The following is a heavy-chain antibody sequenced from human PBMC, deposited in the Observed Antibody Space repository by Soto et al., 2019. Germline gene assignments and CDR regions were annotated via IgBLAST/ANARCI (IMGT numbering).Heavy chain of an antibody. V-gene: IGHV4-4*02. CDR1: GDSVSSPYY. Sequence: QVQLQESGPGLVKPSGTLSLTCAVSGDSVSSPYYWCCVRQPPGKGLEWIGEVFHTGTTSYNPSLRIRVTISMDKSNNQFSLDLSSVTAADTAVYYCARSAGWYAVHSWGPGTLVIVSS. J-gene: IGHJ4*02. D-gene: IGHD6-19*01. CDR2: VFHTGTT. CDR3: ARSAGWYAVHS.